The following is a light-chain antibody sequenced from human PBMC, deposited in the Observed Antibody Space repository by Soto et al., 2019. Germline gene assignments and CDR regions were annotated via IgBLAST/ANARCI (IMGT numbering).Light chain of an antibody. CDR1: QSVSNSY. V-gene: IGKV3-20*01. J-gene: IGKJ1*01. CDR2: GAS. CDR3: QQYGSSPRT. Sequence: EIVLTQSPGSLSLSPGERATLSCRASQSVSNSYLAWYQQKPGQAPRLLIYGASSRATGIPDRFSGSGSGTDFTLTISRLEPEDVAVYYCQQYGSSPRTLGQGTKVDIK.